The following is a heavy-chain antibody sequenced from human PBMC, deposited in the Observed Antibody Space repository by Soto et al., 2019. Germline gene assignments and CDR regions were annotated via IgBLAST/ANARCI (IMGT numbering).Heavy chain of an antibody. CDR1: GFTFSSYG. V-gene: IGHV3-30*18. J-gene: IGHJ6*01. D-gene: IGHD6-13*01. CDR3: AKDQRREQQETLQRGGMDV. CDR2: ISYDGSNK. Sequence: QVQLVESGGGVVQPGRSLRLSCAASGFTFSSYGMHWVRQAPGKGLEWVAVISYDGSNKYYADSVKGRFTISRDNSKNTLYLQMNSLRAEDTAVYYCAKDQRREQQETLQRGGMDVW.